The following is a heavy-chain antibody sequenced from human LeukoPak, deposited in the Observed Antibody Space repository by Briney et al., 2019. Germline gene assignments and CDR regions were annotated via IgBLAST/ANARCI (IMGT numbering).Heavy chain of an antibody. J-gene: IGHJ4*02. CDR1: GFTFSSYA. D-gene: IGHD2-2*01. Sequence: PGRSLRLSCAASGFTFSSYAMHWVRQAPGKGLEWVAVISYDGSNKYYADSVKGRFTISRDNSKNTLYLQMNSLRAEDTAVYYCAREDIVVVPAAIAKNYFDYWGQGTLVTVSS. CDR3: AREDIVVVPAAIAKNYFDY. CDR2: ISYDGSNK. V-gene: IGHV3-30-3*01.